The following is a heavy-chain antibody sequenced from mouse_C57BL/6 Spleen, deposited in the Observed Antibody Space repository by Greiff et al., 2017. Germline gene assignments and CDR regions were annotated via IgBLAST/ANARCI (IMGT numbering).Heavy chain of an antibody. J-gene: IGHJ2*01. CDR1: GYSFTGYY. CDR3: ARRGGYYGSSPYYFDY. CDR2: INPSTGGT. V-gene: IGHV1-42*01. D-gene: IGHD1-1*01. Sequence: VQLQQSGPELVKPGASVKISCKASGYSFTGYYMNWVKQSPEKSLEWIGEINPSTGGTTYNQKFKAKATLTVDKSSSTAYMQLKSLTSEDSAVYYCARRGGYYGSSPYYFDYWGQGTTLTVSS.